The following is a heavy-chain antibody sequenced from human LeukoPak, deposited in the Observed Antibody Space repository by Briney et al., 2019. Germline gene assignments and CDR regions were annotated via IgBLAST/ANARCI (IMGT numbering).Heavy chain of an antibody. V-gene: IGHV1-69*05. CDR2: IIPIFGTA. J-gene: IGHJ4*02. CDR1: GYTFSSYG. CDR3: ARSLLPSSLYSSSWRFDY. D-gene: IGHD6-13*01. Sequence: ASVKVSCKTSGYTFSSYGISWVRQAPGQGLEWMGGIIPIFGTANYAQKFQGRVTITTDESTSTAYMELSSLRSEDTAVYYCARSLLPSSLYSSSWRFDYWGQGTLVTVSS.